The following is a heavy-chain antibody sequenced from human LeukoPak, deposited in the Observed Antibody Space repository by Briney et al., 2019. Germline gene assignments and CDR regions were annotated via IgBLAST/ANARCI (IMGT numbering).Heavy chain of an antibody. V-gene: IGHV4-4*07. CDR2: IYTSGST. J-gene: IGHJ4*02. CDR3: ARGQGPYYDFWSGYSGYFDY. D-gene: IGHD3-3*01. CDR1: SGSISSYY. Sequence: SETLSLTCTVSSGSISSYYWSWIRQPAGKGLEWIGRIYTSGSTNYNPSLKSRVTISVDTSKNQFSLKLSSVTAADTAVYYCARGQGPYYDFWSGYSGYFDYWGQGTLVTVSS.